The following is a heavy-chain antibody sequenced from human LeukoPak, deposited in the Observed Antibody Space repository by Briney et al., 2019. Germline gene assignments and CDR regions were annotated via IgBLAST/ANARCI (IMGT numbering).Heavy chain of an antibody. CDR1: GFTFSSYD. V-gene: IGHV3-13*01. D-gene: IGHD6-13*01. CDR2: IGTAGDT. Sequence: GGSLRLSCAASGFTFSSYDMHWVRQAPGKGLEWVSAIGTAGDTYYPGSVKGRFTISRENAKNSLYLQMNSLRAGDTAVYYCARDLWYSSSWSGTGYYYYYGMDVWGQGTTVTVSS. J-gene: IGHJ6*02. CDR3: ARDLWYSSSWSGTGYYYYYGMDV.